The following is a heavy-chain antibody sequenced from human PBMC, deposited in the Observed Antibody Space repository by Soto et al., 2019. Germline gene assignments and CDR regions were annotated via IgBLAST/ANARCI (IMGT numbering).Heavy chain of an antibody. CDR3: AKAYYYDSSGYDFDY. J-gene: IGHJ4*02. CDR1: GFTFDDYA. Sequence: GGSLRLSCAASGFTFDDYAMHWVRQAPGKGLEWVSGISWNSGSIGYADSVKGRFTISRDNAKNSLYLQMNSLRAEDTALYYCAKAYYYDSSGYDFDYWGQGTLVTVSS. V-gene: IGHV3-9*01. D-gene: IGHD3-22*01. CDR2: ISWNSGSI.